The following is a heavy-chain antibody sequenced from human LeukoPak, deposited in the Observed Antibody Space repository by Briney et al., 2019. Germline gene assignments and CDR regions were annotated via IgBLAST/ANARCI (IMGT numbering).Heavy chain of an antibody. V-gene: IGHV1-18*01. CDR2: ISAYNGNT. J-gene: IGHJ5*02. CDR1: GHTFTSYG. D-gene: IGHD3-22*01. Sequence: GASVKVSCKASGHTFTSYGISWVRQAPGQGLEWMGWISAYNGNTNYAQKLQGRVTMTTDTSTSTAYMELRSLRSDDTAVYYCARAKRPYYCDSSGSNWFDPWGQGTLVTVSS. CDR3: ARAKRPYYCDSSGSNWFDP.